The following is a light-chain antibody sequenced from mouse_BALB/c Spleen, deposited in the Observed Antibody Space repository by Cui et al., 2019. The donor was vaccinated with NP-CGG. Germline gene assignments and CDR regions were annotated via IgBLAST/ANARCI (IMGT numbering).Light chain of an antibody. CDR1: TGAVTSSNY. CDR3: ALWYSNHWV. V-gene: IGLV1*01. Sequence: QAVVTQASPLTTSPGETVTLTCRSSTGAVTSSNYANWVQEKPDHLFTGLIGGTNNRAPGVPARFSGSLIGYKAALTITGAQTEDEAIYFCALWYSNHWVFGGGTKLTVL. J-gene: IGLJ1*01. CDR2: GTN.